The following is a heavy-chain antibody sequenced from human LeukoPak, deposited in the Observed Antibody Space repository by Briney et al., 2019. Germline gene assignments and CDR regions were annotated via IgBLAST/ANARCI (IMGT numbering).Heavy chain of an antibody. D-gene: IGHD2-15*01. Sequence: HPRGSPRLSCAASGFTFSSYAMSWVRQAPGKGLEWVSAISGSGGSTYYAESVKGRFTISRDNSKNTLYLQMNSLRAEDTAVYYCAKDRLIRWQMFDYWGQGALVTVAS. CDR2: ISGSGGST. CDR3: AKDRLIRWQMFDY. J-gene: IGHJ4*02. CDR1: GFTFSSYA. V-gene: IGHV3-23*01.